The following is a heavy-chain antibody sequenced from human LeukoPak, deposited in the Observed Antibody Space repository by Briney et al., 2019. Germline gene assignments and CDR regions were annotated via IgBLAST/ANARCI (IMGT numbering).Heavy chain of an antibody. Sequence: GGSLRLSCAASEFSVGSNYMTWVRQAPGKGLEWVSLIYSGGSTYYADSVKGRFTISRDNSKNTLYLQMNSLRAEDTAVYYCAKGPVRGSYRYGYFDYWGQGTLVTVSS. CDR2: IYSGGST. D-gene: IGHD3-16*02. V-gene: IGHV3-66*01. CDR3: AKGPVRGSYRYGYFDY. J-gene: IGHJ4*02. CDR1: EFSVGSNY.